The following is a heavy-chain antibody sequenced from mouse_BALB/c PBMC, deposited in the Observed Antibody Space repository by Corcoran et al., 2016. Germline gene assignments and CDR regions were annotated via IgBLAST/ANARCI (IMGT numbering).Heavy chain of an antibody. CDR1: GFNIKDTY. V-gene: IGHV14-3*02. D-gene: IGHD1-1*01. Sequence: EVQLQQSGAELVKPGASVKLSCTASGFNIKDTYMHWVKQRPEQGLEWMGWIDPANGNTKDDPKFQGTATITASTSSITAYLQLSSLTSEDTAVYYCASSITTVALDYWGQGTTLTVSS. J-gene: IGHJ2*01. CDR3: ASSITTVALDY. CDR2: IDPANGNT.